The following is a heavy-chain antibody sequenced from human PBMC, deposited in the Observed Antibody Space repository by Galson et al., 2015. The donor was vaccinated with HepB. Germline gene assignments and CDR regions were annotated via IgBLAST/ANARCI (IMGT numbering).Heavy chain of an antibody. V-gene: IGHV4-59*08. CDR2: IYYSGST. CDR3: ARGVRNGGYFDY. J-gene: IGHJ4*02. D-gene: IGHD2-8*01. Sequence: ETLSLTCTVSGGSISSYYWSWIRQPPGKGLEWIGYIYYSGSTNYNPSLKSRVTISVDTSKNQFSLKLSSVTAADTAVYYCARGVRNGGYFDYWGQGTLVTVSS. CDR1: GGSISSYY.